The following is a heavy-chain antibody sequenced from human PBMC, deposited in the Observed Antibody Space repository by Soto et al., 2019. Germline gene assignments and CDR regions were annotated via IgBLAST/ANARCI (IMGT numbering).Heavy chain of an antibody. V-gene: IGHV4-31*03. Sequence: TSETLSLTCTVSGGSISSGGYYWSWIRQHPGKGLEWIGYIYYSGSTYYNPSLKSRVTISVDTSKNQFSLKLSSVTAADTAVYYCARMSVVLYYFDYWGQGTLVTVSS. CDR3: ARMSVVLYYFDY. J-gene: IGHJ4*02. CDR2: IYYSGST. CDR1: GGSISSGGYY.